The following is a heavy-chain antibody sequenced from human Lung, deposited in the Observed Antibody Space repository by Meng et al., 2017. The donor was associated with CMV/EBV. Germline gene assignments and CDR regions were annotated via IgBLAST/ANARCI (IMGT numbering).Heavy chain of an antibody. CDR1: GYTCTSYP. D-gene: IGHD6-19*01. J-gene: IGHJ4*02. CDR2: ISTNTGNP. Sequence: QVQLVQSVSELKKPGASVKVSCKASGYTCTSYPMNWVRQAPGQGLEWMGWISTNTGNPTYAQGFTGRFVFSVDTSVSTAYLQISSLKAEDTAVYYCGTLKYTSGFYGPAYWGQGALVTVSS. CDR3: GTLKYTSGFYGPAY. V-gene: IGHV7-4-1*02.